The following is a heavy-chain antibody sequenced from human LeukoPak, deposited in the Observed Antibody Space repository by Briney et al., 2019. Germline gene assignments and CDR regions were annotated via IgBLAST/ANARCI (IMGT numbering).Heavy chain of an antibody. CDR3: AGEGHYYDSTGYYYGGEDY. CDR2: INHSGST. Sequence: SETLSLTCAVYGGSFSGYYWSWIRQPPGKGLEWIGEINHSGSTNYNPSLKSRVTVSVDTSRNQFSLKLTSVTAADTAVYYCAGEGHYYDSTGYYYGGEDYWGQGTLVTVSS. CDR1: GGSFSGYY. J-gene: IGHJ4*02. V-gene: IGHV4-34*01. D-gene: IGHD3-22*01.